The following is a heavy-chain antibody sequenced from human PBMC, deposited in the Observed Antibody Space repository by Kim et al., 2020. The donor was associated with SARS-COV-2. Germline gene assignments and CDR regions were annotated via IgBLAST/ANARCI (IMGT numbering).Heavy chain of an antibody. CDR3: ATGDDGLGMDV. CDR2: IYYSGNT. J-gene: IGHJ6*02. D-gene: IGHD2-21*02. Sequence: SETLSLTCAVYGGSISSSSYYWGWIRQPQGKGLEWIGNIYYSGNTYYNLYLQIRVTISVATSKNLFSLKLSSVTAADTAVYYCATGDDGLGMDVWGQGTTVIVSS. CDR1: GGSISSSSYY. V-gene: IGHV4-39*01.